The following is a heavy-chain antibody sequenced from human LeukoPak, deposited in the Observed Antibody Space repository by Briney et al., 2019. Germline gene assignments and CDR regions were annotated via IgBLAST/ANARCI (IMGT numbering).Heavy chain of an antibody. D-gene: IGHD6-13*01. Sequence: ASVKVSCKASGYTFTGYYMHWVRQAPGQGLEWMGWINPNSGGTNYAQNFQGRVTMTRDTSISTAYMDLSRLRSDDTAVYYCARASMRMSTAGLVDYWGQGTLVTVSS. V-gene: IGHV1-2*02. J-gene: IGHJ4*02. CDR1: GYTFTGYY. CDR2: INPNSGGT. CDR3: ARASMRMSTAGLVDY.